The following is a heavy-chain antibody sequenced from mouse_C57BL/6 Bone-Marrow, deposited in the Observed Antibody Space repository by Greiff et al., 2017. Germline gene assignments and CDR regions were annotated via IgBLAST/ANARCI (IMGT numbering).Heavy chain of an antibody. CDR1: GYTFTSYW. Sequence: QVQLQQPGAELVRPGSSVKLSCKASGYTFTSYWMHWVKQRPIQGLEWIGNIDPSDSETHYNQKFKDKATLTVDKSSSTAYMQLSSLTSEDSAVYYGARGYYDYDEGAWFAYWGQGTLVTVSA. CDR3: ARGYYDYDEGAWFAY. J-gene: IGHJ3*01. CDR2: IDPSDSET. V-gene: IGHV1-52*01. D-gene: IGHD2-4*01.